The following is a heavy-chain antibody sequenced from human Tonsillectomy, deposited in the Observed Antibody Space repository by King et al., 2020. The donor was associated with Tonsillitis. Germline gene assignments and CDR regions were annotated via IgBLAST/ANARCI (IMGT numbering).Heavy chain of an antibody. CDR3: AKVSSSCGKYYFDA. D-gene: IGHD6-19*01. CDR2: ISWTSYNI. CDR1: GFTFDDYA. J-gene: IGHJ4*02. Sequence: VQLVESGGGLVQPGRSLRLSCAASGFTFDDYAMHWVRQAPGKGLEWVSGISWTSYNIGYADSVKGRFTIARDNAKNSLYLQMNSLRAEDTDLYYCAKVSSSCGKYYFDAWGQGALVTVSP. V-gene: IGHV3-9*01.